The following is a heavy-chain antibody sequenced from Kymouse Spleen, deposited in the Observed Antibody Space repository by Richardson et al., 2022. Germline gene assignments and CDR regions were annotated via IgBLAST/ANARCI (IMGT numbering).Heavy chain of an antibody. J-gene: IGHJ4*02. CDR3: ARDQIAVAGTWDGFDY. Sequence: EVQLVESGGGLVQPGGSLRLSCAASGFTFSSYWMSWVRQAPGKGLEWVANIKQDGSEKYYVDSVKGRFTISRDNAKNSLYLQMNSLRAEDTAVYYCARDQIAVAGTWDGFDYWGQGTLVTVSS. CDR1: GFTFSSYW. V-gene: IGHV3-7*01. D-gene: IGHD6-19*01. CDR2: IKQDGSEK.